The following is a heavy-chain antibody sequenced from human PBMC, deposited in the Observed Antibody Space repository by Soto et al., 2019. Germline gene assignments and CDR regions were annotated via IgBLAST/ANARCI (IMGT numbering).Heavy chain of an antibody. D-gene: IGHD6-6*01. CDR2: ISSSSSYI. V-gene: IGHV3-21*01. J-gene: IGHJ4*02. Sequence: EVQLVESGGGLVKPGGSLRLSCAASGFTFSSYSMNWVRQAPGKGLEWDSSISSSSSYIYYADSVKSRFTISRDNAKNSLYLQMNSLRAEDTAVYYCARDSSSSSYYWGQGTLVTVSS. CDR3: ARDSSSSSYY. CDR1: GFTFSSYS.